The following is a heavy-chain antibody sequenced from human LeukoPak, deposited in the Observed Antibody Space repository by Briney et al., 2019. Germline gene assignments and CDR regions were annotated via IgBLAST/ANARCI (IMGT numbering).Heavy chain of an antibody. J-gene: IGHJ4*02. CDR1: GGSISSYY. D-gene: IGHD3-10*01. CDR2: IYTSGST. V-gene: IGHV4-4*07. CDR3: ARDDNYYGSGSYYAY. Sequence: SETLSLTCTVSGGSISSYYWSWIRQPAGKGLEWIGRIYTSGSTNYNPSLKSRVTISVDTSKNQFSLKLSSVTAADTAVYYCARDDNYYGSGSYYAYWGQGTLVTVSS.